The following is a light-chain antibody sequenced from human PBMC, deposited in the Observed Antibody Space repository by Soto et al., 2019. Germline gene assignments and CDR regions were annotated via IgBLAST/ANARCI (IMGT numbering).Light chain of an antibody. J-gene: IGKJ1*01. V-gene: IGKV1-5*03. CDR2: KAS. Sequence: DTQMTQSPSTQSASVGDRVTITCRASQDIVRWLAWYQQKPGKAPKLLIYKASILESGVPSRFSGSGSGTDFTLTISSLQPDDFATYYCQEHNSYSRTFGQGTRVEIK. CDR3: QEHNSYSRT. CDR1: QDIVRW.